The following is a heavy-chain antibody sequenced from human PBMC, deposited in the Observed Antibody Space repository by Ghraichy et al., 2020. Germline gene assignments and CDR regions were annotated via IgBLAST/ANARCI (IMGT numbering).Heavy chain of an antibody. Sequence: GESLNISCVASGFTFSNAWMNWVRQAPGKGLEWVGRIKSKTDGGTTDYAAPVKGRFTISRDDSKDTLYLQMNSLKTEDTAVYYCTTLRPGGHCSSTSCSNFDYWGQGTLVTVSS. CDR1: GFTFSNAW. J-gene: IGHJ4*02. V-gene: IGHV3-15*01. CDR2: IKSKTDGGTT. CDR3: TTLRPGGHCSSTSCSNFDY. D-gene: IGHD2-2*01.